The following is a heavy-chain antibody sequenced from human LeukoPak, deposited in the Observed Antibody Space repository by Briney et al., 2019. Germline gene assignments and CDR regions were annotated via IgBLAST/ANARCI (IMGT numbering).Heavy chain of an antibody. J-gene: IGHJ3*02. CDR3: AKDRRGFKDAFDI. CDR2: ISGSGAST. CDR1: GFAFSTYG. D-gene: IGHD1-26*01. Sequence: GGSLRLSCEASGFAFSTYGMNWVRQVPGTGLEWVSSISGSGASTFSADSVKGRFSISRDNSKNTLYLQMNSLRAEDTAVYYCAKDRRGFKDAFDIWGQGTMVTVSS. V-gene: IGHV3-23*01.